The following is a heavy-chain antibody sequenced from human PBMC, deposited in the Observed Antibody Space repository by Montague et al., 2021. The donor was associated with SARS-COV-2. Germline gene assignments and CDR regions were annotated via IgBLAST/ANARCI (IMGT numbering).Heavy chain of an antibody. Sequence: SLRLSCAASEFIFRHYAMSWVRQAPGKGLEWVSGISTSGDYTYYADSLKGRFTISRDNSRNTLYLQMNSLRAEDTAIYYCAKDREMDYSADYWGQGTLVTVSS. V-gene: IGHV3-23*01. CDR2: ISTSGDYT. CDR1: EFIFRHYA. CDR3: AKDREMDYSADY. J-gene: IGHJ4*02. D-gene: IGHD5-24*01.